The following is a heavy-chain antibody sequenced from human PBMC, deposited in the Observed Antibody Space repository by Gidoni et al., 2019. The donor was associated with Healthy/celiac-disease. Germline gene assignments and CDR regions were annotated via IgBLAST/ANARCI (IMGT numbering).Heavy chain of an antibody. J-gene: IGHJ3*02. Sequence: QVQLQESGPGLVKPSQTLSLTCTVSAGSISSGGYYWSWIRQHPGKGLEWIGYIYHSGSTYYNPSLKSRVTISIDTSKNQFSLKLSSVTAADTALYYCARDYRGGGPGGAFDIWGQGTMVTVSS. CDR3: ARDYRGGGPGGAFDI. CDR1: AGSISSGGYY. CDR2: IYHSGST. V-gene: IGHV4-31*03. D-gene: IGHD3-10*01.